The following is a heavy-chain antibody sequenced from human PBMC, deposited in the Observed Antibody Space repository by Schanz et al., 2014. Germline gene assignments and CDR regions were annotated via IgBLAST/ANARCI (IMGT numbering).Heavy chain of an antibody. CDR2: ISGRGGRT. V-gene: IGHV3-23*04. CDR3: AKGSVVVVAATLPFDY. D-gene: IGHD2-15*01. Sequence: EVQLVESGGGLVQPGGSLRLSCETSGFTFSNHAMSWVRQAPGKGLEWVSAISGRGGRTYYADSVKGRFTISRDNSKNTLYLQMNSLRAEDTAVYYCAKGSVVVVAATLPFDYWGQGTLVTVSS. CDR1: GFTFSNHA. J-gene: IGHJ4*02.